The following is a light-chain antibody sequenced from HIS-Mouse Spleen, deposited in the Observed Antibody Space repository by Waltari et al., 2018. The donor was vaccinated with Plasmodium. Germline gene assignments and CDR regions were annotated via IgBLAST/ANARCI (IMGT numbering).Light chain of an antibody. CDR1: SSAVGSYIL. J-gene: IGLJ1*01. CDR3: CSYAGSSTYV. V-gene: IGLV2-23*01. CDR2: EGS. Sequence: QSALTQPASVSGSPGQSITISCTGTSSAVGSYILFPWYQQHPGKAPKLMIYEGSKRPSGVSNRFSGSKSGNTASLTISGLQAEDEADYYCCSYAGSSTYVFGTGTKVTVL.